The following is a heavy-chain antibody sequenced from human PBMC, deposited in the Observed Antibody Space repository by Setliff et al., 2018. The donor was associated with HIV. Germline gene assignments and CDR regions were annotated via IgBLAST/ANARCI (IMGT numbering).Heavy chain of an antibody. J-gene: IGHJ4*02. V-gene: IGHV4-59*03. Sequence: SETLSLTCTVSGASMRGHYWNWIRQPPGKGLEWIGYIYYSGNTDYNPSLKSRVTISVDTSKNQFSLKLTSVTAADTAVYYCARGGGPTVVSNFAYWGQGTLVTVS. CDR1: GASMRGHY. CDR2: IYYSGNT. CDR3: ARGGGPTVVSNFAY. D-gene: IGHD4-17*01.